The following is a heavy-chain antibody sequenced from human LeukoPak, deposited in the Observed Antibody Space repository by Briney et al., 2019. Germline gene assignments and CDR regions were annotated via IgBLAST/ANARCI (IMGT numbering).Heavy chain of an antibody. CDR3: ARDTITGAYYYYMDV. V-gene: IGHV3-7*01. CDR2: IKQDGSEK. Sequence: GGSLRLSCAASGFTFSSYWVSWVRQAPGKGLEWVANIKQDGSEKYYVDSVKGRFTISRDNAKNSLYLQMNSLRAEDTAVYYCARDTITGAYYYYMDVWGKGTTVTVSS. D-gene: IGHD5-12*01. CDR1: GFTFSSYW. J-gene: IGHJ6*03.